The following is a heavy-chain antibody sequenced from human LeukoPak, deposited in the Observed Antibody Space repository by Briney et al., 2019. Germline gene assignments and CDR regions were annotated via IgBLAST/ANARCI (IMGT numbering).Heavy chain of an antibody. D-gene: IGHD2-2*01. V-gene: IGHV4-31*03. CDR1: GGSISSGGYY. Sequence: SETLSLTCTVSGGSISSGGYYWSWIRQHPGKGLEWIGYIYYSGSTYYNPSLKSRVTISVDTSKNHFSLKLSSVTAADTAIYYCARGRYCTATTCDAGGDAFDIWGQGTMVTVSS. CDR2: IYYSGST. CDR3: ARGRYCTATTCDAGGDAFDI. J-gene: IGHJ3*02.